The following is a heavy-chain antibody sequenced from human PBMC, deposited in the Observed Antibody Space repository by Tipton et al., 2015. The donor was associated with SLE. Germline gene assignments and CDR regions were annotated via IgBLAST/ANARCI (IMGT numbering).Heavy chain of an antibody. Sequence: TLSLTCAVSGYSISSGYYWGWIRQPPGKGLEWFGSIYHSGDTYYSPSLQSRLTISVDTSKNQFSLNLNSVTAADTAVYYCARPSDYSYGLDYWGQGTLVTVSS. V-gene: IGHV4-38-2*01. CDR2: IYHSGDT. J-gene: IGHJ4*02. CDR3: ARPSDYSYGLDY. D-gene: IGHD5-18*01. CDR1: GYSISSGYY.